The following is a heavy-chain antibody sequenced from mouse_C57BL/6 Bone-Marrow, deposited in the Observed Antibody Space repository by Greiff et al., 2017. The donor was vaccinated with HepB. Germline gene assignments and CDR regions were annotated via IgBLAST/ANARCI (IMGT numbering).Heavy chain of an antibody. CDR2: IDPENGDT. V-gene: IGHV14-4*01. J-gene: IGHJ2*01. D-gene: IGHD1-1*01. Sequence: EVKLMESGAELVRPGASVKLSCTASGFNIKDDYMHWVKQRPEQGLEWIGWIDPENGDTEYASKFQGKATITADTSSNTAYLQLSSLTSEDTAVYYCTTTLYGSSYGRGDYWGQGTTLTVSS. CDR3: TTTLYGSSYGRGDY. CDR1: GFNIKDDY.